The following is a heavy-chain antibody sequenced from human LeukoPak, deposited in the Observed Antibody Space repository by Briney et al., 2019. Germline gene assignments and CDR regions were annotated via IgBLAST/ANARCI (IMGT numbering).Heavy chain of an antibody. CDR3: AKEYYDFWSGYYYFDY. J-gene: IGHJ4*02. D-gene: IGHD3-3*01. V-gene: IGHV3-23*01. Sequence: PGGSLRVSCAASEFTFSSYAMSWVRQTPGKGLEWVSAIGGSGGSTYYADSVKGRFTISRDNSKNTLYLQMNSLRAEDTAVYYCAKEYYDFWSGYYYFDYWGQGTLVTVSS. CDR1: EFTFSSYA. CDR2: IGGSGGST.